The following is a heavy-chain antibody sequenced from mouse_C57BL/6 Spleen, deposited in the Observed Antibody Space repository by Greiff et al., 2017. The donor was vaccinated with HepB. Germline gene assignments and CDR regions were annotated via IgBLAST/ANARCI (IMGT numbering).Heavy chain of an antibody. V-gene: IGHV5-17*01. J-gene: IGHJ2*01. CDR2: ISSGSGTI. Sequence: EVMLVESGGGLVKPGGSLKLSCAATGFTFSDYGMYWVRQAPEKGLEWVAYISSGSGTIYYADTAKGRFTISRDNAKNTLFLQMTSLRSEDTAMYYCARLGDPYCFDYWGQGTTLTVSS. D-gene: IGHD3-3*01. CDR3: ARLGDPYCFDY. CDR1: GFTFSDYG.